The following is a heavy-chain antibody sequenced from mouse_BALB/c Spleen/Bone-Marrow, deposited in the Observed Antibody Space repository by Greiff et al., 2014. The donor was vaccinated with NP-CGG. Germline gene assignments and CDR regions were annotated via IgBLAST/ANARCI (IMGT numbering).Heavy chain of an antibody. Sequence: VQLQESGAELVRPGSSVKISCKASGYAFSSYWMNWVKQRPGQGLEWIGQIYPGDGDTNYNGNFKDKATLTTDKSSTTAYMQLSSLTSEDSAVYFYARGGRLTGYYFDYWGQGTTLTVSS. CDR1: GYAFSSYW. D-gene: IGHD4-1*01. J-gene: IGHJ2*01. CDR2: IYPGDGDT. CDR3: ARGGRLTGYYFDY. V-gene: IGHV1-80*01.